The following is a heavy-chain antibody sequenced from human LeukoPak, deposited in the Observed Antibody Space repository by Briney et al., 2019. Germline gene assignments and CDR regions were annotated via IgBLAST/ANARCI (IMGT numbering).Heavy chain of an antibody. J-gene: IGHJ4*02. D-gene: IGHD2-15*01. Sequence: GESLRISCKGSGYSFTSYWISWVRQMPGKGLEWMGRIDPSDSYTNYSPSLQGHVTISADKSISTAYLQWSSLKASDTAMYYCARQDLGQYCSGGSCYMDYWGQGTLVTVSS. CDR1: GYSFTSYW. V-gene: IGHV5-10-1*01. CDR3: ARQDLGQYCSGGSCYMDY. CDR2: IDPSDSYT.